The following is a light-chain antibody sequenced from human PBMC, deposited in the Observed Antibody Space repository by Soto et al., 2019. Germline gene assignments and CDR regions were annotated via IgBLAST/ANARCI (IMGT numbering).Light chain of an antibody. CDR1: KSDIGVYDF. V-gene: IGLV2-14*01. CDR3: SSYTNTSTLWV. CDR2: EVI. Sequence: QSALTQPPSASGSPGQSVTISCTGTKSDIGVYDFVSWYQQHPGKAPKLMIYEVINRPSGVSNRFSGSKSGNTASLTISGLQSEDEADYFCSSYTNTSTLWVFGGGTKLTVL. J-gene: IGLJ3*02.